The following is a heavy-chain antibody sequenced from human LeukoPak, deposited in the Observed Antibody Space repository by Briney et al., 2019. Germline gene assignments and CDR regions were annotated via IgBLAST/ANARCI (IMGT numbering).Heavy chain of an antibody. CDR1: GYTFTGYY. V-gene: IGHV1-2*02. CDR2: NNPNRGGT. J-gene: IGHJ6*02. CDR3: ARDGDIVVVPAASRDYGMDV. Sequence: GASVKVSCTASGYTFTGYYMHWVRQGPGQGLEWMGWNNPNRGGTNYAQKFQGRVTMTWDTSISTAYMELSRLRSDDTAVYYCARDGDIVVVPAASRDYGMDVWGQGTTVTVSS. D-gene: IGHD2-2*01.